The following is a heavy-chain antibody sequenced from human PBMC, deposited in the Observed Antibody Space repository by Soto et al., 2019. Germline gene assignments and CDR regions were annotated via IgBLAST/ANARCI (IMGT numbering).Heavy chain of an antibody. CDR3: ARVRIAAPENWFDP. Sequence: SETLSLTCAVSGYSISSGYYWGWIRQPPGKGLEWIGSIYHSGSTYYNPSLKSRVTISVDTSKNQFSLKLSSVTAADTAVYYCARVRIAAPENWFDPWGQGTLVTSPQ. V-gene: IGHV4-38-2*01. CDR1: GYSISSGYY. CDR2: IYHSGST. J-gene: IGHJ5*02. D-gene: IGHD6-6*01.